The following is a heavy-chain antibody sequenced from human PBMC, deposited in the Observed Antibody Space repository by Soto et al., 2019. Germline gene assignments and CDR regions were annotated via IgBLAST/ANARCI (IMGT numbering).Heavy chain of an antibody. CDR2: IVVGSGNT. D-gene: IGHD6-13*01. CDR1: GSTFTSSA. V-gene: IGHV1-58*01. CDR3: ARDQFEQQLVHDAIDI. J-gene: IGHJ3*02. Sequence: SVKVSCKASGSTFTSSAVQWVRQARGQRLEWIGWIVVGSGNTNYAQKFQERVTITRDTSTSTAHMELRSLRSDDTAVFYCARDQFEQQLVHDAIDIWGQGTMVTVSS.